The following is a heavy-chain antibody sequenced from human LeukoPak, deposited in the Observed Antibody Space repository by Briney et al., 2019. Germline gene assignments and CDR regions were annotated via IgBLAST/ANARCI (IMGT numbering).Heavy chain of an antibody. Sequence: GGSLRLSCAASGFTFDDYTMHWVRQAPGKGLEWVSLISWDGGSTYYADSVKGRFTISRDNSKNSLYLQMNSLRTEDTALYYCAKDIGHGSSWLDYWGQGTLVTVSS. CDR1: GFTFDDYT. D-gene: IGHD6-13*01. J-gene: IGHJ4*02. CDR2: ISWDGGST. CDR3: AKDIGHGSSWLDY. V-gene: IGHV3-43*01.